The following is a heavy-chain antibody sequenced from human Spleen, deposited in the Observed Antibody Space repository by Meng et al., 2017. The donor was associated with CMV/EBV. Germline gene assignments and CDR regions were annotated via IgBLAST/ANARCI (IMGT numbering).Heavy chain of an antibody. J-gene: IGHJ6*02. CDR1: GYTFTTYS. CDR3: AADPWGSGWTAGAYGVDV. Sequence: SVKVSCKASGYTFTTYSITWVRRARGQRLEWIGWIAVDRGNTNSAQKFQERVTISRDRSSSTAFMELRSLRSEDTAVYYCAADPWGSGWTAGAYGVDVWGQGTTVTVSS. D-gene: IGHD6-19*01. V-gene: IGHV1-58*02. CDR2: IAVDRGNT.